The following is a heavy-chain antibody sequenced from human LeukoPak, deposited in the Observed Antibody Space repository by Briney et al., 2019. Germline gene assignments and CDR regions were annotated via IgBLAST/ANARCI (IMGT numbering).Heavy chain of an antibody. CDR2: ICYSGSS. CDR3: ASTIGSYYYDSSGYTRSRVAFDI. D-gene: IGHD3-22*01. Sequence: SETLSLTCTVSGGSISSYYWSWIRQPPGKGLEWIGYICYSGSSNYNPSLKSRVTISVDTSKNQFSLKLSSVTAADTAVYYCASTIGSYYYDSSGYTRSRVAFDIWGQGTMVTVSS. V-gene: IGHV4-59*01. CDR1: GGSISSYY. J-gene: IGHJ3*02.